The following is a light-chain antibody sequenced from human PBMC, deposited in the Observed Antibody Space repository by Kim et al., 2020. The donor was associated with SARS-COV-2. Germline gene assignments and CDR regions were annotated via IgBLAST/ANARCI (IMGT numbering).Light chain of an antibody. J-gene: IGLJ2*01. CDR1: KLENKY. CDR2: QDS. Sequence: VSVSPGQTASITCSGDKLENKYACWYQQKPGLSPVLVIYQDSKRPSGIPERFSGSNSGNTATLTISGTQAMDEADYYCQAWDSSVLFGGGTQLTVL. V-gene: IGLV3-1*01. CDR3: QAWDSSVL.